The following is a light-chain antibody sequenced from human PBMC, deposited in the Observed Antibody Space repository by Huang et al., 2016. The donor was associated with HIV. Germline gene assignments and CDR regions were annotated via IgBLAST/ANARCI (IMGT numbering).Light chain of an antibody. CDR1: QSLLQSDGYNY. Sequence: DIVMTQSPLSLPVTPGEPASISCRSSQSLLQSDGYNYLDWYLQRPGQSPQLLIYLGSNRASGVPDRFSGSGSGTDFTLKISRLEAEDVGVYYCMQALQTPRTFGGGTKVEIK. CDR3: MQALQTPRT. CDR2: LGS. J-gene: IGKJ4*01. V-gene: IGKV2-28*01.